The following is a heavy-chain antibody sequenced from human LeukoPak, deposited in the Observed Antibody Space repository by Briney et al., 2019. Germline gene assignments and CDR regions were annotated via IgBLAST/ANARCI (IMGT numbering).Heavy chain of an antibody. CDR3: GGEPPRSARFDY. CDR1: GGSVSAYS. CDR2: VYYSGST. V-gene: IGHV4-59*02. J-gene: IGHJ4*02. D-gene: IGHD3-10*01. Sequence: SETLSLTCTVSGGSVSAYSWSWLRQPPGKGLEWIGYVYYSGSTTYNPSLRGRITMSIDASKNQFSLKLSSVTAADTAIYYCGGEPPRSARFDYWGQGILVTVSS.